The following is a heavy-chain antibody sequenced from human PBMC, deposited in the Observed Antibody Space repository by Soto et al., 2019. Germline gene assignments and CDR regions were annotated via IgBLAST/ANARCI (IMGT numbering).Heavy chain of an antibody. D-gene: IGHD4-17*01. CDR1: GGSISSGGYY. CDR2: IYYSGST. J-gene: IGHJ3*02. Sequence: SETLSLTCTVSGGSISSGGYYWSWIRQHPGKGLEWIGYIYYSGSTYYNPSLESRVTISVDTSKNQFSLKLSSVTAADTAVYYCARALRGDDYGDYGTAFDIWGQGTMVTVSS. V-gene: IGHV4-31*03. CDR3: ARALRGDDYGDYGTAFDI.